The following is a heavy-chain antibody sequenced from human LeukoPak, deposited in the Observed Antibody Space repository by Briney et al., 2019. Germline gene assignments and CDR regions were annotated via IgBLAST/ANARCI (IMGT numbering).Heavy chain of an antibody. D-gene: IGHD3-22*01. V-gene: IGHV4-34*01. CDR3: ARARRGSSGYYSHYYYMDV. Sequence: PSETLSLTCAVYGGSFSGYYWSWIRQPPGKGLEWIGEINHSGSTNYNPSLKSRVTISVDTSKNQFSLKLSSVTAADTAVYYCARARRGSSGYYSHYYYMDVWGKGTTVTVSS. CDR1: GGSFSGYY. CDR2: INHSGST. J-gene: IGHJ6*03.